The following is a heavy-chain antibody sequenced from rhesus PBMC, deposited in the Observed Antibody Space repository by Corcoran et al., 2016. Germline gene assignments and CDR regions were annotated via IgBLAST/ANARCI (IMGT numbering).Heavy chain of an antibody. V-gene: IGHV7-114*01. CDR1: GYTFTRYS. D-gene: IGHD2-39*02. Sequence: QVQLVQSGAEVKQPGASVKVSCKASGYTFTRYSMNWVRQAHGQRLEWMGRNNTDTGNPTSAQGFKERFPFSMDTSISTAYLQISSLKTEDTAVYYCAKYTTYFDYWGQGVLVTVSS. J-gene: IGHJ4*01. CDR3: AKYTTYFDY. CDR2: NNTDTGNP.